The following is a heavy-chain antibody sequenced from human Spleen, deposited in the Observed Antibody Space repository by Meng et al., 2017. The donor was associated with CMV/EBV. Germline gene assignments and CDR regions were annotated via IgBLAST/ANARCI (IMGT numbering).Heavy chain of an antibody. D-gene: IGHD3-3*01. CDR3: SKILRDALRFLEGFPDAPSTEEVGMGV. CDR1: GFTFSDYG. J-gene: IGHJ6*02. Sequence: GESLKISCAASGFTFSDYGIHWVRQPPGKGLEWVAFMGHDDNNEYYADSVRGRFTISRDNSKKTLYLQMKSLRPEDTAVYYCSKILRDALRFLEGFPDAPSTEEVGMGVWGQGTTVTVSS. V-gene: IGHV3-30*02. CDR2: MGHDDNNE.